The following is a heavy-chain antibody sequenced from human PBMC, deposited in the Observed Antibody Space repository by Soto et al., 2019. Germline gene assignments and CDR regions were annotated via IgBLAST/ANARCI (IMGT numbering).Heavy chain of an antibody. V-gene: IGHV4-31*03. CDR3: ARAYSSGPSEYFQH. D-gene: IGHD6-19*01. Sequence: SETLSLTCTVSGGSISSGGYYWSWIRQHPGKGLEWIGYIYYSGSTYYNPSLKRRVTISVDTSKNQFSLKLSSVTAADTAVYYCARAYSSGPSEYFQHWGQGTLVTVSS. CDR1: GGSISSGGYY. CDR2: IYYSGST. J-gene: IGHJ1*01.